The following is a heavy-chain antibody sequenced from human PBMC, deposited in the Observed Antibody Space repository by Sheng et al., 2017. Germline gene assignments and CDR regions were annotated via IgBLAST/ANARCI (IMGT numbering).Heavy chain of an antibody. D-gene: IGHD4-4*01. J-gene: IGHJ4*02. CDR3: AKTITVTKPYYFDY. Sequence: EVQLLESGGGLVQPGGSLRLSCAVSGFIFSGYAMNWVRQAPGKGLEWVSGISGSGDTTYYADSVKGRLTISRDNSKNTLYLQMSSLRAEDTAVYYCAKTITVTKPYYFDYWGQGTLVTVSS. V-gene: IGHV3-23*01. CDR1: GFIFSGYA. CDR2: ISGSGDTT.